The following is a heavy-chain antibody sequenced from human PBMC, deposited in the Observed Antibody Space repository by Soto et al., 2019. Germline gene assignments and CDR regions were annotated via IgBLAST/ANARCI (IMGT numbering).Heavy chain of an antibody. D-gene: IGHD2-15*01. J-gene: IGHJ5*02. CDR1: GYTFTSYD. CDR3: ATRLGYCSGGSCPNWYDP. CDR2: MNPNSGNT. Sequence: QVQLVQSGAEVKKPGASVKVSCKASGYTFTSYDINWVRHATGQGLGWMGWMNPNSGNTGYAQKFQGRVTMNRNTSISKAYMELSSLRSEDTAVYYCATRLGYCSGGSCPNWYDPWGQGTLVTVSS. V-gene: IGHV1-8*01.